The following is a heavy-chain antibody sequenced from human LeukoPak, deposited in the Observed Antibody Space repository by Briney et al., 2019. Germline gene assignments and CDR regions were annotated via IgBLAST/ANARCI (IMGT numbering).Heavy chain of an antibody. CDR1: GYTLTGYY. J-gene: IGHJ5*02. Sequence: ASVKVSCKASGYTLTGYYIHWVRQAPVQGLEWMGWINPNSGGTNYAQKFQGRVTMTRDTSISTAYMELSRLRSDDTAVYYCARESDSSGYYYGWFDPWGQGTLVTVSS. CDR2: INPNSGGT. D-gene: IGHD3-22*01. V-gene: IGHV1-2*02. CDR3: ARESDSSGYYYGWFDP.